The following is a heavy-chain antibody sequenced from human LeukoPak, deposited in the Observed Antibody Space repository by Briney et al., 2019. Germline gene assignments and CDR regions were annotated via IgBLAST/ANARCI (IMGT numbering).Heavy chain of an antibody. CDR1: GFTFSDYY. V-gene: IGHV3-11*04. D-gene: IGHD1-1*01. J-gene: IGHJ6*03. Sequence: GASLRLSYAAAGFTFSDYYMTWARQARGKGLECISSISDSGATINYADSLKGRFTISRDNSKNSLYLQLTSVTVNDTAVYDCGRGTYSPNYWSDYGYYMDVWGKGTTVTVSS. CDR2: ISDSGATI. CDR3: GRGTYSPNYWSDYGYYMDV.